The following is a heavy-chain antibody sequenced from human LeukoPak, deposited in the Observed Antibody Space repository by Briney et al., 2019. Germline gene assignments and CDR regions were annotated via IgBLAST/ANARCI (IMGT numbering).Heavy chain of an antibody. Sequence: QPGGSLRLSCAASRITFSSYAMSWVRQAPGKGLDWVSAISGSGGSTYYADSVKDRFTISRDNSKNTLYLQMDSLRDEDTAVYYCARDRGYTYGHPLDYWGQGTLVTVSS. CDR1: RITFSSYA. J-gene: IGHJ4*02. CDR2: ISGSGGST. D-gene: IGHD5-18*01. CDR3: ARDRGYTYGHPLDY. V-gene: IGHV3-23*01.